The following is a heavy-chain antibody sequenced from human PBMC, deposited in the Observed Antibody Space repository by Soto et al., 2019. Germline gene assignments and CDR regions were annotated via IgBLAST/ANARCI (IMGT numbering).Heavy chain of an antibody. CDR3: AKDGQIAVAVLLV. J-gene: IGHJ4*02. V-gene: IGHV3-30*18. D-gene: IGHD6-19*01. Sequence: QVQLVESGGGVVQPGRSLRLSCAASGFTFSTYGMHWVRQAPGKGLEWVALISYDGSKKYYADSVKGPLTISRDNSKNTLYLQMNRLRAEDTAVYYCAKDGQIAVAVLLVWGQGHLVTVSS. CDR1: GFTFSTYG. CDR2: ISYDGSKK.